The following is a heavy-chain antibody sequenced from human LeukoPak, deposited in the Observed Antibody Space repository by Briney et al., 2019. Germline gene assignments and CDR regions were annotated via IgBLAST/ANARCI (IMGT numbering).Heavy chain of an antibody. V-gene: IGHV4-59*01. CDR1: GGSISTYY. CDR3: AGGSYSFLYFDY. Sequence: SETLSLTCTVSGGSISTYYWSWIRQPPGKGLEWIGYIYYSGSTNYNPSLKSRVTISVDTSKNQFSLKLSSVTAADTAVYYCAGGSYSFLYFDYWGQGTLVTVSS. CDR2: IYYSGST. J-gene: IGHJ4*02. D-gene: IGHD1-26*01.